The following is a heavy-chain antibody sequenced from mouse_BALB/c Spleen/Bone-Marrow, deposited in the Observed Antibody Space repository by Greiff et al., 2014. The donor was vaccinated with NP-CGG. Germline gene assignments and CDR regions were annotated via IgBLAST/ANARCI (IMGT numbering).Heavy chain of an antibody. CDR1: GYTFTNNW. CDR3: TRGSSYVGYAVDY. D-gene: IGHD1-1*01. Sequence: QVQLQQSGAELVRPGASVKLSCKASGYTFTNNWINWVKQRPGQGLEWIGNIYPSDSYTNYNQKFKDKATLTVDKSSSTAYMQLSSPTSEDSAVYYCTRGSSYVGYAVDYWGQGTSVTVSS. CDR2: IYPSDSYT. V-gene: IGHV1-69*02. J-gene: IGHJ4*01.